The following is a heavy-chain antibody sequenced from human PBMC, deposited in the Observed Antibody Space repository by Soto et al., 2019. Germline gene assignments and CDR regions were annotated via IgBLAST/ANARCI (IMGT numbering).Heavy chain of an antibody. D-gene: IGHD2-15*01. CDR3: ARGQERVVVVAAASLNFDY. V-gene: IGHV4-34*01. CDR2: INYSGST. CDR1: GGSFSGYY. Sequence: PSETLSLTCAVYGGSFSGYYWSWIRQPPGKGLEWIGEINYSGSTNYNPSLKSRVTISVDTSKNQFSLKLSSVTAADTAVYYCARGQERVVVVAAASLNFDYWGQGTLVTVSS. J-gene: IGHJ4*02.